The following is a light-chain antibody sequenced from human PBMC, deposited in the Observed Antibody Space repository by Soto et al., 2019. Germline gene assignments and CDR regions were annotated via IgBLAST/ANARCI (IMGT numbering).Light chain of an antibody. J-gene: IGLJ1*01. CDR3: SSYTSSSTYV. CDR2: EVS. CDR1: SSDVGGYNY. Sequence: SVLTQPASVSGSPGQSITISCTGTSSDVGGYNYVSWYQQHPGKAPKLMIYEVSNRPSGVSNRFSGSKSGNTASLNISGLQVQDEADYYCSSYTSSSTYVFGTGTKVTVL. V-gene: IGLV2-14*01.